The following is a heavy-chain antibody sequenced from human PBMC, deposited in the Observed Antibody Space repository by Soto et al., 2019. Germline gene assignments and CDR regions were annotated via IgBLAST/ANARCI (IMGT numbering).Heavy chain of an antibody. D-gene: IGHD3-22*01. CDR3: AKDKVSLEYYYDSSGTLDY. Sequence: GGSLRLSCAASGFTFSSYAMSWVRQAPGKGLEWVSAISGSGGSTYYADSVKGRFTISRDNSKNTLYLQMNSLRAEDTAVYYCAKDKVSLEYYYDSSGTLDYWGQGTLVTVSS. CDR2: ISGSGGST. V-gene: IGHV3-23*01. CDR1: GFTFSSYA. J-gene: IGHJ4*02.